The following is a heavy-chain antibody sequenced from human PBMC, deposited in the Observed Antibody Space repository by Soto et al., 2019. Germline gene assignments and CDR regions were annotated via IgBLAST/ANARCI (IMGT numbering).Heavy chain of an antibody. V-gene: IGHV3-23*01. CDR3: AKGTYSNSPFDY. CDR1: GFTFNNFV. CDR2: ITATGGGI. Sequence: EVQLLESGGGLVQPGGSLRLSCAASGFTFNNFVMSWVRQAPGKGLEWVSSITATGGGIYYADSVKGRFTISRDNSKNTMYLQMNSLRAEDTAVYYCAKGTYSNSPFDYWGQGAMVTLSS. D-gene: IGHD2-2*01. J-gene: IGHJ4*02.